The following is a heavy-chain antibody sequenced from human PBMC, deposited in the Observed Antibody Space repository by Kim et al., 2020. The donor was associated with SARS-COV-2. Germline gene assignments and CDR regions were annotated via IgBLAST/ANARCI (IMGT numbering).Heavy chain of an antibody. CDR3: ARDLGYSYGLFDY. V-gene: IGHV3-21*01. D-gene: IGHD5-18*01. J-gene: IGHJ4*02. Sequence: YYADSEKGRFTISRDNAKNSLYLQMNSLRAEDTAVYYCARDLGYSYGLFDYWGQGTLVTVSS.